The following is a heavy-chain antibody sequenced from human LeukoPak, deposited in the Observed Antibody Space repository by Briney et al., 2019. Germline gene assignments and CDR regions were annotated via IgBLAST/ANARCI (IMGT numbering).Heavy chain of an antibody. CDR3: ARDSTVGSTTPYYFDY. Sequence: GGSLRLSCVVSGFTFINYNMNWVRQAPGKGLEWVSSISSSSSYIFHADSVKGRFTISRDNAKNSLYLEMNSLRADDTAVYYCARDSTVGSTTPYYFDYWGQGTLVTVSS. V-gene: IGHV3-21*01. J-gene: IGHJ4*02. D-gene: IGHD1-26*01. CDR1: GFTFINYN. CDR2: ISSSSSYI.